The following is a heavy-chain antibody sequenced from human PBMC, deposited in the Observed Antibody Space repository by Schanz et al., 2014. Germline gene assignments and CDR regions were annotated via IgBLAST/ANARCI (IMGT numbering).Heavy chain of an antibody. Sequence: EVQLVESGGGLIQPGGSLKLACAASGFSVTSHSMNWVRQAPGKGLEWVSVIHDRGNTYSADSVKGRFTIARDTSENTLYLQMNSLRAEDTAVYYCARDPSGSYGWFDPWGQGTLVTVSS. CDR3: ARDPSGSYGWFDP. CDR1: GFSVTSHS. CDR2: IHDRGNT. J-gene: IGHJ5*02. D-gene: IGHD1-26*01. V-gene: IGHV3-66*03.